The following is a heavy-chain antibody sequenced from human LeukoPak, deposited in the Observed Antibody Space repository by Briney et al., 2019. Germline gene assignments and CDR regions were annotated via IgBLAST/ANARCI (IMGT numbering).Heavy chain of an antibody. CDR3: ARNLGFSVFDV. J-gene: IGHJ3*01. CDR1: GFTFNNYA. D-gene: IGHD5/OR15-5a*01. CDR2: IGGDGVTT. V-gene: IGHV3-23*01. Sequence: HPGGSLRLSCEASGFTFNNYAMSWVRQAPGMGLEWVSDIGGDGVTTFYADSVKGRFSIFRDNSKHTVHLQMSCLGPEDTAVYFCARNLGFSVFDVWGQGTMVTVSA.